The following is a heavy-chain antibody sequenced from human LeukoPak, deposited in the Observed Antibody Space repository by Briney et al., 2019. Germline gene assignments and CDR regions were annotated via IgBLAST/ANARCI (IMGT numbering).Heavy chain of an antibody. CDR3: ARDHDGIVVVVAAHGMDV. Sequence: GGSLRLSCAASGFTFSSYSMNWVRQAPGKGLEWVSSISSSSSYIYYADSVEGRFTISRDNAKNSLYLQMNSLRAEDTAVYYCARDHDGIVVVVAAHGMDVWGQGTTVTVSS. J-gene: IGHJ6*02. D-gene: IGHD2-15*01. CDR1: GFTFSSYS. CDR2: ISSSSSYI. V-gene: IGHV3-21*01.